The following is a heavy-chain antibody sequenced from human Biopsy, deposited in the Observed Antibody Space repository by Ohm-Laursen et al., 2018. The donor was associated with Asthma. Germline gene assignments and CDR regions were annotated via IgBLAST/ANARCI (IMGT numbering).Heavy chain of an antibody. Sequence: TLSLTCAVSGGSTSSGGYWTWIRQPPGKGLEWIGYISHSGSTYFNPSLKSRVTISLDRTKSQFSLKLSSVTAADTALYYCARAQAAQYYYGMDVWGQGTTVIVSS. CDR2: ISHSGST. J-gene: IGHJ6*02. CDR3: ARAQAAQYYYGMDV. CDR1: GGSTSSGGY. V-gene: IGHV4-30-2*01. D-gene: IGHD6-6*01.